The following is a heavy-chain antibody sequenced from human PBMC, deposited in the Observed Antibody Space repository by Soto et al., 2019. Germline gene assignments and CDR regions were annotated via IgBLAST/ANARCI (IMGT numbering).Heavy chain of an antibody. Sequence: ASVKVSCKASGYTFTSYAMHWVRQAPGQRLEWMGWINAGNGNTKYSQKFQGRVTITRDTSASTAYMELSSLRSEDTAVYYCATRPLYYMTPYYFDYWGQGTLVTVSS. CDR1: GYTFTSYA. J-gene: IGHJ4*02. D-gene: IGHD3-10*01. V-gene: IGHV1-3*01. CDR3: ATRPLYYMTPYYFDY. CDR2: INAGNGNT.